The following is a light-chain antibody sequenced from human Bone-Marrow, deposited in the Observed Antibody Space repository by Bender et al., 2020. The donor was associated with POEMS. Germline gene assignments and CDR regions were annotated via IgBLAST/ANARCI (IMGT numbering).Light chain of an antibody. CDR1: TSNVGTDYD. V-gene: IGLV1-40*01. Sequence: QSVLTQPPSVSGAPGQTVTISCTGSTSNVGTDYDVQWYQQLPGTAPKLLIFAKDNRPSGDPDRFSGSKSGTSVSLAITGLQAEDEADYYCQSFDTSLSGWVFGAGTKLTV. CDR3: QSFDTSLSGWV. CDR2: AKD. J-gene: IGLJ3*02.